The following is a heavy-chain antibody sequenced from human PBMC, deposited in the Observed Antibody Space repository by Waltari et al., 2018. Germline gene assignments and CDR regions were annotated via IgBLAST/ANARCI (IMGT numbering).Heavy chain of an antibody. Sequence: EVQLVESGGGLVKPGGSLRLSCAASGFTFSNAWMSWVRQAPGKGLEGVGRIKSKTEGGTTDYAAPVKGRFTISRDDSKNTLYLQMNSLKTEDTAVYYCTTPAGVRAVPYWGQGTLVTVSS. J-gene: IGHJ4*02. D-gene: IGHD1-1*01. CDR2: IKSKTEGGTT. V-gene: IGHV3-15*01. CDR1: GFTFSNAW. CDR3: TTPAGVRAVPY.